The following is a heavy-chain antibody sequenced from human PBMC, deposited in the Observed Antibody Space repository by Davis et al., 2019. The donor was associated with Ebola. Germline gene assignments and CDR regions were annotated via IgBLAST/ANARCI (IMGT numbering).Heavy chain of an antibody. CDR3: AKNSGWQMSP. Sequence: PGGSLRLSCAASGFTFGDYWMTWVRQAPGKGLEWVGKIKYDGSDKYYVDSVKGRFTISRDNAKNSLYLQMNSLTVEDTDIYYCAKNSGWQMSPWGQGTLVIVSS. J-gene: IGHJ5*02. D-gene: IGHD6-19*01. V-gene: IGHV3-7*01. CDR2: IKYDGSDK. CDR1: GFTFGDYW.